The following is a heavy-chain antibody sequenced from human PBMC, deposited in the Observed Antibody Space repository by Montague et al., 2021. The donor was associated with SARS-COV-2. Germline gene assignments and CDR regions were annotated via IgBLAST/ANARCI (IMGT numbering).Heavy chain of an antibody. D-gene: IGHD6-13*01. CDR3: ARDSSSWYCWFDP. CDR1: GGSISSSSYY. CDR2: LYYTGST. Sequence: SETLSLTCTVSGGSISSSSYYWGWIRQPPGKGLDWIGSLYYTGSTYYNPSLKSRVTISVDTSKNQFSLKLSTVTAAGTAVYYCARDSSSWYCWFDPWGQGTLVTVSS. J-gene: IGHJ5*02. V-gene: IGHV4-39*01.